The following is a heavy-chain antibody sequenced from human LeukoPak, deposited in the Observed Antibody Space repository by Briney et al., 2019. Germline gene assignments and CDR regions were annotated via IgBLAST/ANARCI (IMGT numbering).Heavy chain of an antibody. CDR1: GGSISSYY. Sequence: SETLSLTCAVSGGSISSYYWSWIRQPAGKGLEWIGRIYTSGSTNYNPSLKSRVTMSVDTSKNQFSLKLSSVTAADTAVYYCARDLMIVVAYDAFDIWGQGTMVTVSS. CDR3: ARDLMIVVAYDAFDI. D-gene: IGHD3-22*01. CDR2: IYTSGST. V-gene: IGHV4-4*07. J-gene: IGHJ3*02.